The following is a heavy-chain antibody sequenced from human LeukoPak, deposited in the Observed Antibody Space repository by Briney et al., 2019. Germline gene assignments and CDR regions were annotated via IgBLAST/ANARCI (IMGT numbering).Heavy chain of an antibody. CDR2: INHSGST. CDR1: GGSFSGYY. J-gene: IGHJ6*02. Sequence: PSETLSLTCAVYGGSFSGYYWSWIRQPPGKGLEWIGEINHSGSTNYNPSLKSRVTISVDTSKNQFSLKLSSVTAADTAVYYCARGPDIVVVPAATEDYYYYGMDVWGQGTTVTVSS. D-gene: IGHD2-2*01. CDR3: ARGPDIVVVPAATEDYYYYGMDV. V-gene: IGHV4-34*01.